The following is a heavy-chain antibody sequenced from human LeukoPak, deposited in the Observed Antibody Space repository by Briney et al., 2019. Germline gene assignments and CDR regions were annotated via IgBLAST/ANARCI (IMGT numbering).Heavy chain of an antibody. J-gene: IGHJ3*02. CDR3: ARPDGFRNIVGATNAFDI. CDR1: GFTFSTYW. Sequence: GGSLRLSCSASGFTFSTYWMSWVRQAPGKGLEWVANMKRDGSEIYYVDSVKGRFTISRDNAKNSLFLQMNSLRAEDTAVYYCARPDGFRNIVGATNAFDIWGQGTMVTVSS. V-gene: IGHV3-7*01. D-gene: IGHD1-26*01. CDR2: MKRDGSEI.